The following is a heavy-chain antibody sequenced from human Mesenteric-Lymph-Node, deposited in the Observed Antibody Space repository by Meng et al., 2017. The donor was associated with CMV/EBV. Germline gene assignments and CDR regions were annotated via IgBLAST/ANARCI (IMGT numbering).Heavy chain of an antibody. CDR3: AEGGSSGSSTTSAFQFGAYYFAMDV. J-gene: IGHJ6*02. CDR1: GGTFSSYT. Sequence: SVKVSCKASGGTFSSYTISWVRQAPGQGLEWMGRVIPILGIANYAQKFQGRVTITADKDTSTAYMDLTSLTSDDTAVYYCAEGGSSGSSTTSAFQFGAYYFAMDVWGQGTTVTVSS. D-gene: IGHD2/OR15-2a*01. CDR2: VIPILGIA. V-gene: IGHV1-69*02.